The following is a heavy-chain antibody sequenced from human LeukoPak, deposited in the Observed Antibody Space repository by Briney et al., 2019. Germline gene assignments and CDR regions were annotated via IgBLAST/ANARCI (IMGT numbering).Heavy chain of an antibody. Sequence: SETLSLTCTVSGGSISSYYWSWIRQPPGKGLEWIGYIYYSGSGSTNYNPSLKSRVSISVDTSKNHFSLKLSSVTAADTAVYYCARDSPESITAGFQQLVSDAFDIWGKGQWSPSLQ. V-gene: IGHV4-59*12. CDR3: ARDSPESITAGFQQLVSDAFDI. CDR1: GGSISSYY. J-gene: IGHJ3*02. D-gene: IGHD6-6*01. CDR2: IYYSGSGST.